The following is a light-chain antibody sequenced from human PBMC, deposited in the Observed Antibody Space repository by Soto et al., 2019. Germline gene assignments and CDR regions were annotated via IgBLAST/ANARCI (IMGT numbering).Light chain of an antibody. Sequence: ATLSLTPGEGATLSCRASQSVGSNLAWYQQKPGQAPRFLIYGASTRATGIPARFSGSGSGTEFTLTISSLQSEDFTVYYCQLYKFLLETFGQG. J-gene: IGKJ5*01. CDR3: QLYKFLLET. CDR2: GAS. V-gene: IGKV3-15*01. CDR1: QSVGSN.